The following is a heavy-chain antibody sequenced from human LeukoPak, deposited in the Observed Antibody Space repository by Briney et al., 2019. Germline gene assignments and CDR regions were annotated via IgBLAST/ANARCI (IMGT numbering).Heavy chain of an antibody. Sequence: KSSETLSPTCTVSGGSISSYYWSWIRQPPGKGLEWIGYIYYSGSTNYNPSLKSRVTISVDTSKNQFSLKLSSVTAADTAVYYCARSVVVVPAAIYNYYYGMDVWGQGTTVTVSS. CDR2: IYYSGST. D-gene: IGHD2-2*01. CDR3: ARSVVVVPAAIYNYYYGMDV. V-gene: IGHV4-59*08. J-gene: IGHJ6*02. CDR1: GGSISSYY.